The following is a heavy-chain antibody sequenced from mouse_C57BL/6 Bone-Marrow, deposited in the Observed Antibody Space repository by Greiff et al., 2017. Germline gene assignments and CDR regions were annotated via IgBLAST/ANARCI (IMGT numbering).Heavy chain of an antibody. CDR1: GYTFTSYW. V-gene: IGHV1-7*01. J-gene: IGHJ2*01. CDR3: ARWRRTYYSNYFDY. D-gene: IGHD2-5*01. Sequence: VQLQQSGAELAKPGASVKLSCKASGYTFTSYWMHWVKQRPGQGLEWIGYINPSSGYTKYNQKFKDKATLTEDKSSSTAYMQLSSLTYEDSAVYYCARWRRTYYSNYFDYWCQGTTLTFSS. CDR2: INPSSGYT.